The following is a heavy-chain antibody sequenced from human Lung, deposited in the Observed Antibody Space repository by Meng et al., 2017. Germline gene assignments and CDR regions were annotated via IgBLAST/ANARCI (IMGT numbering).Heavy chain of an antibody. CDR2: PSIRSKWYS. CDR1: GDSVSSNRAA. V-gene: IGHV6-1*01. CDR3: TGVGHKNWFDS. Sequence: QVQVQQPGPVLVKPSQILSLTCAISGDSVSSNRAAWNWIRQAPARGLEGLVRPSIRSKWYSDYATSVRSRITINAEKSKNQFSLQLNSLTPEDTALSYCTGVGHKNWFDSWGQGTLVTVSS. J-gene: IGHJ5*01. D-gene: IGHD2-21*01.